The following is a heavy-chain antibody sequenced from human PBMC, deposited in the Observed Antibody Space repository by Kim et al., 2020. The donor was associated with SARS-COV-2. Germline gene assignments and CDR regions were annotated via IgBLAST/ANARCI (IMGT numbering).Heavy chain of an antibody. J-gene: IGHJ5*02. Sequence: PALKSRVTISVDTSKNQFSLKLSSVTAADTAVYYCARHLTYFYNSGSPISWGQGTLVTVSS. V-gene: IGHV4-39*01. D-gene: IGHD3-10*01. CDR3: ARHLTYFYNSGSPIS.